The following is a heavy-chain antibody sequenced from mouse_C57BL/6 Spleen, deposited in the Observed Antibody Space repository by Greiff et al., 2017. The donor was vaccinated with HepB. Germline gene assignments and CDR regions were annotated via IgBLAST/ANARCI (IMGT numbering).Heavy chain of an antibody. J-gene: IGHJ3*01. V-gene: IGHV14-3*01. D-gene: IGHD2-3*01. CDR1: GFNIKNTY. CDR3: ARSDDGYILFAY. CDR2: IDPENGNT. Sequence: EVQLQQSVAELVRPGASVKLSCTASGFNIKNTYMHWVKQRPEQGLEWIGRIDPENGNTKYAQKFKGKATITADTASNTAYLQLSSLTSEDTAVYYCARSDDGYILFAYWGQGTLVTVSA.